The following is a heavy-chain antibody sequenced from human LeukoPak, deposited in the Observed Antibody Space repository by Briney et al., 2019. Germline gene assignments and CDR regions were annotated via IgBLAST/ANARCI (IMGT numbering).Heavy chain of an antibody. J-gene: IGHJ5*02. CDR1: GGTFSSYA. CDR2: IIPIFGTA. V-gene: IGHV1-69*06. CDR3: ARDKATVSQWFDP. D-gene: IGHD4-17*01. Sequence: SVKVSCKASGGTFSSYAISWVRQAPGQGLEWMGGIIPIFGTANYAQKFQGRVTITADKSTSTAYMELSSLRSEDTAVYYCARDKATVSQWFDPWGQGTLVTVSS.